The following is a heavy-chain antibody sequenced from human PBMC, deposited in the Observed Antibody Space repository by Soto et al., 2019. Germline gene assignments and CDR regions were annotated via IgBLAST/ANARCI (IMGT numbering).Heavy chain of an antibody. CDR3: ARGPTYSGSYYYGMDV. D-gene: IGHD1-26*01. V-gene: IGHV4-34*01. CDR1: GGSFSGYY. Sequence: QVQLQQWGAGLLKPSETLSLTCAVYGGSFSGYYWSWIRQPPGKGLEWIGEINHSGSTNYNPSLKSLVTMSVDTSKSQFSLKLSSVTAADTAVYYCARGPTYSGSYYYGMDVWGQGTTVTVSS. J-gene: IGHJ6*02. CDR2: INHSGST.